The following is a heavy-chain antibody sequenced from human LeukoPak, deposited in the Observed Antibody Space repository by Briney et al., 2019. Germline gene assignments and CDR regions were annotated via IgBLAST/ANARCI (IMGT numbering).Heavy chain of an antibody. V-gene: IGHV4-59*01. CDR1: GGSISSYY. CDR3: AAKLRPDDAFDI. J-gene: IGHJ3*02. CDR2: IYYSGST. Sequence: SETLSLTCIVSGGSISSYYWNWVRQPPGKGLQWIGYIYYSGSTNYNPSLKSRVTISVDTSKNQFSLKLSSVTAADTAVYYCAAKLRPDDAFDIWGQGTMVTVSS. D-gene: IGHD1-1*01.